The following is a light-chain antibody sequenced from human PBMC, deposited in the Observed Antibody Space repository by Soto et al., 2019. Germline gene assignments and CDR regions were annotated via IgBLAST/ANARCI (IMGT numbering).Light chain of an antibody. CDR3: QQYYSTWT. CDR2: WAS. CDR1: QNILYSSNNKNY. J-gene: IGKJ1*01. V-gene: IGKV4-1*01. Sequence: DIVMTQSPDSLAVSLGERATINCESSQNILYSSNNKNYLAWYQQKPGQPPKLLIYWASTRQSGVPDRFSGSGSGTDFTLTISSLQAEDVAVYYCQQYYSTWTFGQGTKVEIK.